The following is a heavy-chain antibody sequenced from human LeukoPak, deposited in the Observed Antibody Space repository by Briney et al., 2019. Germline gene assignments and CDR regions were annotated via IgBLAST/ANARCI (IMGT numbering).Heavy chain of an antibody. Sequence: SETLSLTCTVSGGSISPYYWSWIRQPPGKGLEWIGYIYHSGSTYYNPALKSRVTISVDRSKNQFSLKLSSVTAADTAVYYCARKYSSSVDVWGKGTTVTVSS. J-gene: IGHJ6*04. CDR3: ARKYSSSVDV. CDR2: IYHSGST. CDR1: GGSISPYY. V-gene: IGHV4-59*12. D-gene: IGHD6-6*01.